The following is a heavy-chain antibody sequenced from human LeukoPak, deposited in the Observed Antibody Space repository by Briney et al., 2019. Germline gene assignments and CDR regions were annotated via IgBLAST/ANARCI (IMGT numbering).Heavy chain of an antibody. CDR3: ARELEGYCIGGSCYDPDAFDI. J-gene: IGHJ3*02. CDR1: GYTFTGYY. Sequence: ASVKVSCKASGYTFTGYYMHWVRQAPGQGLEWMGWINPNSGGTNYAQKFQGRVTMTRDTSISTAYMELSRLRSDDTAVYYCARELEGYCIGGSCYDPDAFDIWGQGTMVTVSS. D-gene: IGHD2-15*01. CDR2: INPNSGGT. V-gene: IGHV1-2*02.